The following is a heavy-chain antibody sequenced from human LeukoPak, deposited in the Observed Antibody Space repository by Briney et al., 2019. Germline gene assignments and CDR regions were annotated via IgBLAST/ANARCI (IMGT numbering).Heavy chain of an antibody. D-gene: IGHD6-19*01. CDR3: ARRDRSGWSFDY. CDR2: IDPSDSYT. J-gene: IGHJ4*02. Sequence: GESLKISCKGSGYIFTSYWTSWVRQMPGKGLEWMGRIDPSDSYTNYSPSFQGHVTISADKSISTAYLQWSSLKASDTAMYYCARRDRSGWSFDYWGQGTLVTVSS. CDR1: GYIFTSYW. V-gene: IGHV5-10-1*01.